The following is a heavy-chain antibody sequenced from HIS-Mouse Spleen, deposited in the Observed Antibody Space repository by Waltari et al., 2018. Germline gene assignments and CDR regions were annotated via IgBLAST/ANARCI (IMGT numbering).Heavy chain of an antibody. CDR3: ARSRTGGWYFDL. CDR1: GGSISSSSYY. V-gene: IGHV4-39*07. D-gene: IGHD7-27*01. Sequence: QLQLQESGPGLVKPSETLSLTCTVSGGSISSSSYYWGWIRQPPGKGLEWSGSIYYSGSTYYNPSLKRRVTISVDTSKNQFSLKLSSVTAADTAVYYCARSRTGGWYFDLWGRGTLVTVSS. CDR2: IYYSGST. J-gene: IGHJ2*01.